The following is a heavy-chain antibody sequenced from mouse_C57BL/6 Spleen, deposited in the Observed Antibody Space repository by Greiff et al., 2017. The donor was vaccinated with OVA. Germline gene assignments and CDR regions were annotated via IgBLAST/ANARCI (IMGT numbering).Heavy chain of an antibody. J-gene: IGHJ1*03. V-gene: IGHV5-9*01. CDR2: ISGGGGNT. CDR1: GFTFSSYT. CDR3: ARHGTWYFDV. Sequence: EVQLVESGGGLVKPGGSLKLSCAASGFTFSSYTMSWVRQTPEKRLEWVATISGGGGNTYYPDSVKGRFTISRDNAKNTLYLQMSSLRSEDTALYYCARHGTWYFDVWGTGTTVTVSS. D-gene: IGHD4-1*01.